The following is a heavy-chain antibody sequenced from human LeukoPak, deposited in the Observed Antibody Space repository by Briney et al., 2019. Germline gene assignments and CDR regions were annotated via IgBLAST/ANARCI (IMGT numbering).Heavy chain of an antibody. CDR1: GFTFISYA. J-gene: IGHJ4*02. CDR3: ARDRKHIVVVTAIGLIY. D-gene: IGHD2-21*02. V-gene: IGHV3-30-3*01. Sequence: PGRSLRLSCAPSGFTFISYAMHWVPQAPGKGLEWVAVISYDGSNKYYADSVKGRFTISRDNSKNTLYLQMNSLRAEDTAVYYCARDRKHIVVVTAIGLIYWGQGTLVTVSS. CDR2: ISYDGSNK.